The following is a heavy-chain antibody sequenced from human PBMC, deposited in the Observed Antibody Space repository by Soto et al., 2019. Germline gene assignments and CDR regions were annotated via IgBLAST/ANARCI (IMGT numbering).Heavy chain of an antibody. V-gene: IGHV3-23*01. CDR1: GFTFSNYA. CDR2: ISANSGRT. D-gene: IGHD1-26*01. Sequence: EVQLLEAGGGLVQPGGSLRLSCAASGFTFSNYALTWVRQTPGKGLEWVSTISANSGRTYYADSVKGRFTISRDKSKNTQYLQMNSLGAEDTAVYYCARENGAPFASDYWGQGTLVTVSS. J-gene: IGHJ4*02. CDR3: ARENGAPFASDY.